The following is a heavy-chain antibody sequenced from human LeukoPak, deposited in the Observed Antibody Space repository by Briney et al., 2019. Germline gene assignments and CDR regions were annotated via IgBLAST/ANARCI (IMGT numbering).Heavy chain of an antibody. V-gene: IGHV4-59*01. Sequence: SETLSLTCTVSGGSISSYYWSWIRQPPGKGLEWIGYIYYSGSTNYNPSLKSRVTISVDTSKNQFSLKLSSVTAADTALYYCAREYSYSSSWYGGDAFDIWGQGTMVTVSS. CDR2: IYYSGST. CDR3: AREYSYSSSWYGGDAFDI. D-gene: IGHD6-13*01. CDR1: GGSISSYY. J-gene: IGHJ3*02.